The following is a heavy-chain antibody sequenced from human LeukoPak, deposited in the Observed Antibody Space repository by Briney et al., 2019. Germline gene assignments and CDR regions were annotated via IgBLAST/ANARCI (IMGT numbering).Heavy chain of an antibody. Sequence: SETLSLTCTVSGGSISSYYWSWIRQPPGKGLEWIGYIYYSGNTNYNPSLKSRVTISVDTSKNQFSLRLSSVTAADTAVYYCAREKGYSGGYGLYYWGQGTLVTVSS. CDR1: GGSISSYY. CDR3: AREKGYSGGYGLYY. J-gene: IGHJ4*02. CDR2: IYYSGNT. D-gene: IGHD1-26*01. V-gene: IGHV4-59*01.